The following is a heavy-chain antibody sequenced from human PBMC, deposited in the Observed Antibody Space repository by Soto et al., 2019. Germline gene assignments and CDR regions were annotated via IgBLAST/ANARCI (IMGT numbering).Heavy chain of an antibody. V-gene: IGHV4-39*01. CDR1: GGSINSSNY. CDR2: IYYSGTT. J-gene: IGHJ4*02. D-gene: IGHD6-6*01. Sequence: PSETLSLTCIVSGGSINSSNYWGWIRQPPGKAPEWIGSIYYSGTTYYNPSLKSRVTISVDSSRNQFSLKMTSVTAPDTAVYYCSRFAARPPFEYWGQGWLVTVSS. CDR3: SRFAARPPFEY.